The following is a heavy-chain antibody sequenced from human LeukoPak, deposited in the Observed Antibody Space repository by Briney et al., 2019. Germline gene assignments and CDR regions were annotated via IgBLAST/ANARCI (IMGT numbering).Heavy chain of an antibody. V-gene: IGHV1-3*03. CDR2: INAGNGNT. D-gene: IGHD3-22*01. Sequence: GASVKVSCKASGYTFTSYAMHWVRQAPGQRLEWMGWINAGNGNTKYSQEFQGRVTITRDTSASTAYMELSSLRSEDMAVYYCARLSYYYDSSGYYLGAFDIWGQGTMVTVSS. J-gene: IGHJ3*02. CDR3: ARLSYYYDSSGYYLGAFDI. CDR1: GYTFTSYA.